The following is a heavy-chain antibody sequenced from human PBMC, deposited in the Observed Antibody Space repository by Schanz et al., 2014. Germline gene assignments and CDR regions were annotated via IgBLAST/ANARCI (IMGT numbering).Heavy chain of an antibody. CDR2: IYASGAT. J-gene: IGHJ4*02. Sequence: EVQLLESGGGLVQPGGSLRLSCAASGFTFNSYAMTWVRQAPGKGLEWVSTIYASGATYYADSVKRRFTISRDISKNTLHLQVTSLRAEDTAIYYCARDGNYYGSRNYYKTPYYFDYWGQGTLVTVSS. CDR1: GFTFNSYA. V-gene: IGHV3-23*05. CDR3: ARDGNYYGSRNYYKTPYYFDY. D-gene: IGHD3-10*01.